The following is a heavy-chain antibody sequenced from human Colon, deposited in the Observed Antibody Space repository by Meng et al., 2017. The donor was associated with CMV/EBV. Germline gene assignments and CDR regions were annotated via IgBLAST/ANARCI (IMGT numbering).Heavy chain of an antibody. J-gene: IGHJ4*02. CDR3: ARDWYPGDRRGSFDY. CDR2: INPNSGGT. Sequence: QVQLVQSGAEVKKPGASVKVSCQASEYTFTGYYMHWVRQAPGQGLEWMGWINPNSGGTNYAQKFQGRVTMTRDTSITTAYMELSRLRSDDTAVYYCARDWYPGDRRGSFDYWGQGTLVTVSS. V-gene: IGHV1-2*02. D-gene: IGHD3-22*01. CDR1: EYTFTGYY.